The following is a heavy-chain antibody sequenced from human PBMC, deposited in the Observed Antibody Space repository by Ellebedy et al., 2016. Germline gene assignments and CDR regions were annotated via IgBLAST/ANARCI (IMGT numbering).Heavy chain of an antibody. CDR3: ASAIVTGDIDYYYGMDV. V-gene: IGHV1-2*04. D-gene: IGHD7-27*01. J-gene: IGHJ6*02. CDR1: GYTFTSYD. CDR2: INPNSGGT. Sequence: ASVKVSCKASGYTFTSYDINWVRQAPGQGLEWMGWINPNSGGTNYAQKFQGWVTMTRDTSISTAYMELSRLRSDDTAVYYCASAIVTGDIDYYYGMDVWGQGTTVTVSS.